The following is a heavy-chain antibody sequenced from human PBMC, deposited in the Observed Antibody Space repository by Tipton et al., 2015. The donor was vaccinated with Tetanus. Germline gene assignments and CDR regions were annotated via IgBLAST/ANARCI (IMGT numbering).Heavy chain of an antibody. CDR3: ARGTFYAFDF. CDR1: GGSINSGGHF. D-gene: IGHD3-16*01. Sequence: LRLSCTVSGGSINSGGHFWTWIRQRSGKGLEWIGHIRDNGNSYANPSLSGRVTMSVDTRKNQFSLNLTSVSVADTATYYCARGTFYAFDFWGQGVQVSVSS. CDR2: IRDNGNS. V-gene: IGHV4-31*02. J-gene: IGHJ4*02.